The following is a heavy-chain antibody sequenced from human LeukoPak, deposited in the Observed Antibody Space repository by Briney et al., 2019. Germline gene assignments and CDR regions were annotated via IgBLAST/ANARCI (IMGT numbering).Heavy chain of an antibody. J-gene: IGHJ6*02. Sequence: GRSLRLSCAASGFMFSSDAMHWVRQAPGKGLEWVAVISYDGSNKYYADSVKGRFTISRDNSKNTLYLQMNSLRAEDTAVYYCAKVFGRAVAVGMDVWGQGTTVTVSS. CDR1: GFMFSSDA. D-gene: IGHD6-19*01. V-gene: IGHV3-30*04. CDR3: AKVFGRAVAVGMDV. CDR2: ISYDGSNK.